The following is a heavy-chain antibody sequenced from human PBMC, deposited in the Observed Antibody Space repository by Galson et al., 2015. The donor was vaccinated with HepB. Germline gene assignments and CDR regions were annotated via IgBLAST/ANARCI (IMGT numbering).Heavy chain of an antibody. D-gene: IGHD3-10*01. CDR1: GFTFSSYW. J-gene: IGHJ4*02. CDR3: ARDPHRGGDYDY. CDR2: IKQDGSER. V-gene: IGHV3-7*03. Sequence: SGAEVKKPGESLRLSCADSGFTFSSYWMNWHRQAPGKGLEWVANIKQDGSERYYLDSVRGRFTISRDNAKNSLYLQMNSLRAEDTAVYYCARDPHRGGDYDYWGQGTLVTVSS.